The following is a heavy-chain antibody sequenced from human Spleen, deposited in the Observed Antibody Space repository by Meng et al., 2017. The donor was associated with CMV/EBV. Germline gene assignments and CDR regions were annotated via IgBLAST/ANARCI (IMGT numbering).Heavy chain of an antibody. CDR3: AKDGLRRGMGDNYGMDV. D-gene: IGHD5-12*01. V-gene: IGHV3-33*06. Sequence: GESLKISCAASGFTFSSSGMHWVRQAPGKGLEWVAVIWYDGSNKHYADSLRGRFTISRDNSKNTLYLQMNSLRAEDTAVYYCAKDGLRRGMGDNYGMDVWGQGTTVTVSS. CDR1: GFTFSSSG. CDR2: IWYDGSNK. J-gene: IGHJ6*02.